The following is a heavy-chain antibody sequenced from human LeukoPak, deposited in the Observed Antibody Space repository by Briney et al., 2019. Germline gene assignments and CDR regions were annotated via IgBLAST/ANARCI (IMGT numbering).Heavy chain of an antibody. CDR1: GFTFDDYA. CDR3: AKDIGRDSSGVDY. CDR2: ISWNSGSI. Sequence: GGSLRLSCAASGFTFDDYAMHWVRQAPGKGLEWVSGISWNSGSIGYTDSVKGRFTISRDSAKNSLYLQMNSLRAEDTALYYCAKDIGRDSSGVDYWGQGTLVTVSS. J-gene: IGHJ4*02. V-gene: IGHV3-9*01. D-gene: IGHD3-22*01.